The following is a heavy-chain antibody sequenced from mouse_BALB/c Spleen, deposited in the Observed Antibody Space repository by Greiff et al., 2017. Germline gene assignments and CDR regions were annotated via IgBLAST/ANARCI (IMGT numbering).Heavy chain of an antibody. CDR1: GFSLTSYG. Sequence: VQRVESGPGLVAPSQSLSITCTVSGFSLTSYGVHWVRQPPGKGLEWLGVIWAGGSTNYNSALMSRLSISKDNSKSQVFLKMNSLQTDDTAMYYCAREGGYRYDGYFDVWGAGTTVTVSS. J-gene: IGHJ1*01. V-gene: IGHV2-9*02. CDR3: AREGGYRYDGYFDV. CDR2: IWAGGST. D-gene: IGHD2-14*01.